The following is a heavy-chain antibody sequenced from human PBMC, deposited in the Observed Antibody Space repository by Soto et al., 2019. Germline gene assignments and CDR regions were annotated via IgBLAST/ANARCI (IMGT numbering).Heavy chain of an antibody. Sequence: EVQLVESGGGLVKPGGSLRLSCAASGFTFSSYSMNWVRQAPGKGLEWVSSISSSSSYIYYADSVKGRFTISRDNAKNSLYLQMNSLRAEDTAVYYCARDRYCSGGSCYAARAAFDIWGQGTMVTVSS. CDR1: GFTFSSYS. CDR2: ISSSSSYI. V-gene: IGHV3-21*01. D-gene: IGHD2-15*01. CDR3: ARDRYCSGGSCYAARAAFDI. J-gene: IGHJ3*02.